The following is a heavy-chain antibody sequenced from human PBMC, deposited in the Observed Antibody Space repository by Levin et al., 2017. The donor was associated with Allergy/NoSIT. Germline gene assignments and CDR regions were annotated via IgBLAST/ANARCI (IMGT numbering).Heavy chain of an antibody. CDR3: ARGPYSSSSSLGRWGFDY. CDR2: IYYSGST. J-gene: IGHJ4*02. D-gene: IGHD6-6*01. Sequence: SCTVSGGSVSTGSYYWSWIRQPPGKGLEWIGYIYYSGSTNYNPSLKSRVTISVDTSKNQFSLKLSSVSAADTAVYYCARGPYSSSSSLGRWGFDYWGQGTPVTVSS. V-gene: IGHV4-61*01. CDR1: GGSVSTGSYY.